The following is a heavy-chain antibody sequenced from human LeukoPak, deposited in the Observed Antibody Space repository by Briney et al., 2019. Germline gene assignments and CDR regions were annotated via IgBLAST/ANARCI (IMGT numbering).Heavy chain of an antibody. CDR3: ARGFHSNSWYIDY. D-gene: IGHD6-13*01. V-gene: IGHV4-59*12. CDR2: IYYSGST. Sequence: SETLSLTCTVSGGSISSYYWSWIRQPPGKGLEWIGYIYYSGSTNYNPSLKSRVTISVDKSKNQFSLELTSVTAADTAVYYCARGFHSNSWYIDYWGQGTLVTVSS. CDR1: GGSISSYY. J-gene: IGHJ4*02.